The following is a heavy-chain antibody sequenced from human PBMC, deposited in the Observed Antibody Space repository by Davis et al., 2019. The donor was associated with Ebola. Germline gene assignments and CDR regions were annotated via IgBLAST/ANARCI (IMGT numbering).Heavy chain of an antibody. CDR1: GFTFSSYD. Sequence: GESLKISCAASGFTFSSYDMHWVRQATGKGLEWVSAIGTAGDTYYPGSVKGRFTISRENAKNSLYLQMNSLRAGDTAVYYCARGPTPDYGDYAWYFDLWGRGTLVTVSS. J-gene: IGHJ2*01. CDR3: ARGPTPDYGDYAWYFDL. CDR2: IGTAGDT. D-gene: IGHD4-17*01. V-gene: IGHV3-13*01.